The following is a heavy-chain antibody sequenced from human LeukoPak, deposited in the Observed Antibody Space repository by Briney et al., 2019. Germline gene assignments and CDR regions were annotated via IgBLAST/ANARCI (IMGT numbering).Heavy chain of an antibody. CDR3: ARVQIAAADYYYYYYGMDV. Sequence: GGSLRLSCAASGFTFSDYYMSWIRQAPGKGLEWVSYISSSGSTIYYADSVKGRFTISRDNAKNSLYLQMNSLRAEDTAVYYCARVQIAAADYYYYYYGMDVWGQGTTVTVSS. CDR1: GFTFSDYY. CDR2: ISSSGSTI. D-gene: IGHD6-13*01. J-gene: IGHJ6*02. V-gene: IGHV3-11*01.